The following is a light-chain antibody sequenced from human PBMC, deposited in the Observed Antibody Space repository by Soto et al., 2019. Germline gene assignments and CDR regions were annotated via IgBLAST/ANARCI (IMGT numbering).Light chain of an antibody. Sequence: EIVLTQSPGTLSLSPGERATLSCRASQSVSSSYLAWYQQKPGQALRLLIYGASSRATGIPDRFSGSGSGTDFTLTISRLEPEDFAVYYCQHYGSSPETFGQGTKVDIK. CDR3: QHYGSSPET. V-gene: IGKV3-20*01. CDR1: QSVSSSY. CDR2: GAS. J-gene: IGKJ1*01.